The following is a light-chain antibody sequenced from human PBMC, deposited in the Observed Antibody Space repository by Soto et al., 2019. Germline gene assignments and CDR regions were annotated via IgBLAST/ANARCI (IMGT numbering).Light chain of an antibody. Sequence: AIQMTQSPSSLSASVGDRVTITCRASQGIRNDLAWYQQKPGKAPELVIYAASSLQSGVPSRFSGSGSGTDFTLTISSLQPDDSATYYCLQDYNYPRTFGRGTKVEIK. CDR2: AAS. CDR3: LQDYNYPRT. J-gene: IGKJ1*01. CDR1: QGIRND. V-gene: IGKV1-6*01.